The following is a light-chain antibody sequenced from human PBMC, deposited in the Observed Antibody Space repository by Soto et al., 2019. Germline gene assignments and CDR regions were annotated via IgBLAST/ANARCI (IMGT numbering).Light chain of an antibody. CDR2: GNK. V-gene: IGLV1-40*01. CDR1: SSNIGAGYD. Sequence: QSVLTQPPSVSGAPGQRVTISCTGSSSNIGAGYDVHWYQHLPGTAPKLLIYGNKNRPPGVPDRFSGSRSGTSASLAITGLQAGDEADYYCQSYDTGLSGSRVFGSGTKATV. J-gene: IGLJ1*01. CDR3: QSYDTGLSGSRV.